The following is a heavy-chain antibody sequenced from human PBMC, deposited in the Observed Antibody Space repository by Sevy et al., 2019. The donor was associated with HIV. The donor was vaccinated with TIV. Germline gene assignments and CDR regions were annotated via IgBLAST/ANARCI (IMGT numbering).Heavy chain of an antibody. CDR2: FYHSGST. D-gene: IGHD1-26*01. V-gene: IGHV4-38-2*01. CDR1: SYSFISGYY. Sequence: SETLSLTCDVSSYSFISGYYWGWIRQPPGKGLEWIGSFYHSGSTYYNPSLKSRVSISVDTSKNHFSLKRSSVTAADTAVYYCASAIVGAFDAFDIWGQGTMVTVSS. J-gene: IGHJ3*02. CDR3: ASAIVGAFDAFDI.